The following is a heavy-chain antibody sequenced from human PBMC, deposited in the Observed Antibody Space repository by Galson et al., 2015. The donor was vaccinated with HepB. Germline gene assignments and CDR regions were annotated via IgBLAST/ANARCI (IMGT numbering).Heavy chain of an antibody. CDR2: INQDGSEK. D-gene: IGHD6-6*01. CDR3: TRGLSPVAARPFGH. CDR1: GFTFSSYR. Sequence: SLRLSCAASGFTFSSYRMSWVRQAPGKGLEWVANINQDGSEKYFVDSVKGRFTISRDNAKNSLYLQMNSLRAEDTAVYYCTRGLSPVAARPFGHWGQGTLVTVSS. V-gene: IGHV3-7*01. J-gene: IGHJ4*02.